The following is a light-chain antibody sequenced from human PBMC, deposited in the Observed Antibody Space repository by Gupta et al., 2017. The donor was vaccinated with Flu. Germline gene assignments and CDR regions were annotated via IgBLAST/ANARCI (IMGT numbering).Light chain of an antibody. CDR1: GSDVGGYND. J-gene: IGLJ2*01. CDR2: DVS. Sequence: SVTISSTGTGSDVGGYNDVSWYQQPPGTPPMLMYLDVSQRPSGVPGRFAASKSGTDAFTTISGHQAEDAAYYYYSSYASSYTVVFGGGTKLTVL. CDR3: SSYASSYTVV. V-gene: IGLV2-11*01.